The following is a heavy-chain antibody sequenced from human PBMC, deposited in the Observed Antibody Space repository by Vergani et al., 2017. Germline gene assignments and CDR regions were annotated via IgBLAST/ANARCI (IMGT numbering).Heavy chain of an antibody. V-gene: IGHV3-48*03. Sequence: EVQLVESGGGLVQPGGSLRLSCAASGFTFSSYEMNWVRQAPGKGLEWVSYISSRSSTIYYAASVKGRFTIARDNAKNSLYLQMNRLRAEDTALYYCAKEGRATRHAFDIWGQGTMVTVSS. CDR1: GFTFSSYE. J-gene: IGHJ3*02. D-gene: IGHD1-26*01. CDR2: ISSRSSTI. CDR3: AKEGRATRHAFDI.